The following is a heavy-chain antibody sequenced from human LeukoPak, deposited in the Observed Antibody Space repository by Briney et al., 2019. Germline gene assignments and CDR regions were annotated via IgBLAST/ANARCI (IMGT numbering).Heavy chain of an antibody. CDR2: INPSGGST. CDR3: AREWSGPGYYYYGMDV. D-gene: IGHD3-10*01. Sequence: GASVKVSCKASGYAFTSYYMHWVRQAPGQELEWMGIINPSGGSTSYAQKFQGRVTITADKSTSTAYMELSSLRSEDTAVYYCAREWSGPGYYYYGMDVWGQGTTVTVSS. J-gene: IGHJ6*02. V-gene: IGHV1-46*01. CDR1: GYAFTSYY.